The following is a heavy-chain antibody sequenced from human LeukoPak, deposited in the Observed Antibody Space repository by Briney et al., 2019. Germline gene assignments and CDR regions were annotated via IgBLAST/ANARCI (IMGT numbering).Heavy chain of an antibody. CDR1: GFTFSGYA. CDR2: ISGSGGST. CDR3: AKIRGYYDSSGYLPSFDY. V-gene: IGHV3-23*01. J-gene: IGHJ4*02. D-gene: IGHD3-22*01. Sequence: GGSLRLSCAASGFTFSGYAMSWVRQAPGKGLEWVSAISGSGGSTYYADSVKGRFTISRDNSKNTLYLQMNSLRAEDTAVYYCAKIRGYYDSSGYLPSFDYWGQGTLVTVSS.